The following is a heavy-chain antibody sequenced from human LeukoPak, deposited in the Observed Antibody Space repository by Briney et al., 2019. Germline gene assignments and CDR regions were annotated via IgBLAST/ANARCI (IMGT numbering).Heavy chain of an antibody. D-gene: IGHD3-10*01. Sequence: GRSLRLSCAASGFTFSSYAMHWVRQAPGKGLEWVAVISYDGSNKYYADSVKGRFTISRDNSKNTLYLQMNSLRAEDTAVYYCARDGDVGSFDYWGQGTLVTVSS. CDR3: ARDGDVGSFDY. J-gene: IGHJ4*02. CDR1: GFTFSSYA. CDR2: ISYDGSNK. V-gene: IGHV3-30-3*01.